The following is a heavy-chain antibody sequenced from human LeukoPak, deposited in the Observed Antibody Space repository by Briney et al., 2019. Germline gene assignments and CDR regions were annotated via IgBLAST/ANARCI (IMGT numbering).Heavy chain of an antibody. D-gene: IGHD3-10*01. CDR1: GFTFSSYS. J-gene: IGHJ4*02. CDR3: ARVYKRSYYGSGSYYNNMDY. V-gene: IGHV3-21*01. CDR2: ISSSSSYI. Sequence: GGSLRLSCAASGFTFSSYSMNWVRQAPGKGLEWVSSISSSSSYIYYADSVKGRFTISRDNAKNSLYLQMNSLRAEDTAVYYCARVYKRSYYGSGSYYNNMDYWGQGTLVTVSP.